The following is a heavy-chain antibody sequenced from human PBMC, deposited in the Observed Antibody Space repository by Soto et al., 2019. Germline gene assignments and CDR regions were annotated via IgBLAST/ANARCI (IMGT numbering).Heavy chain of an antibody. CDR3: ARQGFGPLHGLVDV. D-gene: IGHD3-10*01. Sequence: SETLSLTCTVSGGSISSGGYYWSWIRQHPGKGLEWIGYIYYSWGSSYNPSLQSRVAISLDTSKSQFSLKVTSVTATDTAVYYCARQGFGPLHGLVDVWGQGTTVTVSS. J-gene: IGHJ6*02. CDR2: IYYSWGS. CDR1: GGSISSGGYY. V-gene: IGHV4-61*08.